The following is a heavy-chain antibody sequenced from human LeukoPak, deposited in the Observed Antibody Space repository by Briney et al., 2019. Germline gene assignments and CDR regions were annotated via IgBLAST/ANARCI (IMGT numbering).Heavy chain of an antibody. CDR2: ISYSGTT. CDR3: ARQVVAVAGTGYFDY. Sequence: SETLSLTCTVSGGSITGHYWSWIRQSPGKGLEWIGYISYSGTTKYNPSLKSRVTISVDTSKNQFSLKLNSVTAADTAVYFCARQVVAVAGTGYFDYWGQGTLVTVSS. CDR1: GGSITGHY. V-gene: IGHV4-59*08. J-gene: IGHJ4*02. D-gene: IGHD6-19*01.